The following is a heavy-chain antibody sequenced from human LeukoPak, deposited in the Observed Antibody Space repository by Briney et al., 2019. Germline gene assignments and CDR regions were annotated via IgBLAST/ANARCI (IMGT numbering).Heavy chain of an antibody. CDR1: GYTFTAYY. V-gene: IGHV1-2*02. Sequence: ASVKVSCKASGYTFTAYYMHWVRQAPGQGHEWMGWINPNSGGTNYAQKFQGRVTMTRDTSISTAYMELSRLRSDATAVYYCARSWEQSIDYWGQGTLVTVSS. D-gene: IGHD1-26*01. J-gene: IGHJ4*02. CDR3: ARSWEQSIDY. CDR2: INPNSGGT.